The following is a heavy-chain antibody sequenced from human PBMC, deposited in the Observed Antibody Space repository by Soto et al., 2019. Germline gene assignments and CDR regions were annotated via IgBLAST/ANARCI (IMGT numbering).Heavy chain of an antibody. Sequence: QVQLQQWGAGLLKPSETLSLTCAVYGGSFSAYYWSWIRQSPGKGLEWIGEINHSGNTNYNPSLKSRVTMSVDTSKNQISLKLSSVTAADTAVYYCARTSRFEYWGQGTLVTVSS. CDR2: INHSGNT. D-gene: IGHD6-6*01. CDR3: ARTSRFEY. CDR1: GGSFSAYY. J-gene: IGHJ4*02. V-gene: IGHV4-34*01.